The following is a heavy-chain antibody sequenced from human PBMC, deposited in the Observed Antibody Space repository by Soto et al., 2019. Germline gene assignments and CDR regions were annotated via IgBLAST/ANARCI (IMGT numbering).Heavy chain of an antibody. Sequence: GMRVTCLRPPPGKALEWLARIDWDDDKFYSTSLKTRLTISKDTSKNQVVLTMTNMDPVDTATYYCARTYCGVDCYLDYRGQGPLVPVS. V-gene: IGHV2-70*04. CDR2: IDWDDDK. CDR3: ARTYCGVDCYLDY. CDR1: GMR. J-gene: IGHJ4*02. D-gene: IGHD2-21*02.